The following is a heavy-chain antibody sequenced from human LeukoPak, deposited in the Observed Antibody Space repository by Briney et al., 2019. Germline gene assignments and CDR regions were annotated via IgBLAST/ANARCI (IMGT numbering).Heavy chain of an antibody. Sequence: PGGSLRLSCAASGFPFSNYYMDWVRQAPGQGLEWVGRIRNKASRYTTEYAASVKGRFTISRDDSKNSLYLRMNSLKTEDTAVYYCAGSVSGTWPYWGQGTLVTVSS. CDR3: AGSVSGTWPY. D-gene: IGHD2-15*01. CDR2: IRNKASRYTT. J-gene: IGHJ4*02. CDR1: GFPFSNYY. V-gene: IGHV3-72*01.